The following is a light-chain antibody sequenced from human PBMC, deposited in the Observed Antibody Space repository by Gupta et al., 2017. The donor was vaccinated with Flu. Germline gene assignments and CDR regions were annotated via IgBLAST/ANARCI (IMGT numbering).Light chain of an antibody. V-gene: IGLV2-11*01. CDR2: DVS. CDR1: SNDVGGYNY. CDR3: CSYAGSYTYV. Sequence: TSNDVGGYNYISWYQQRPGKVPKRMIYDVSKRPSGVPDRFSGSKSGNTASLTISGLQAEDEADYYCCSYAGSYTYVFGPGTKVTVL. J-gene: IGLJ1*01.